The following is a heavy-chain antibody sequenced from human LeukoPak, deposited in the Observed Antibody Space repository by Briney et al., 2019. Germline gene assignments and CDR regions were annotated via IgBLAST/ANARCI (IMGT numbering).Heavy chain of an antibody. CDR1: GGSIGSHF. CDR3: ARDAYGGHRSFDI. CDR2: IYHSGAS. Sequence: SETLSLTCTVSGGSIGSHFWSWIRQPPGKGLEWIGFIYHSGASNHIPPLKGRVTLSVDTSKNQFSLRLSSVTAADTAVYYCARDAYGGHRSFDIWGQGIGVTVSS. D-gene: IGHD4-23*01. J-gene: IGHJ3*02. V-gene: IGHV4-59*11.